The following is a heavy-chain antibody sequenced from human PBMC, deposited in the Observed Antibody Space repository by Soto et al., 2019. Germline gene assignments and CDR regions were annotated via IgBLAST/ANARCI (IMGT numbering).Heavy chain of an antibody. Sequence: PSDTLSLTCAVNNRSCIGSYWSWIRQPPGKGLEWIGEINHSGSTNYNPSLKSRVTISVDTSKNQVSLKLSSVTAADTAVYYCARVSGIYYYGMDVWGKGTTV. CDR1: NRSCIGSY. D-gene: IGHD3-10*01. J-gene: IGHJ6*04. CDR2: INHSGST. CDR3: ARVSGIYYYGMDV. V-gene: IGHV4-34*01.